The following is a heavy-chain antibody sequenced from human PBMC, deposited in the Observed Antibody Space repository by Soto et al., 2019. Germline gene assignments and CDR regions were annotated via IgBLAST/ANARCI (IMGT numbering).Heavy chain of an antibody. Sequence: EVQLVESGGGLVKPGGSLRLSCAASGFTFSSYSMNWVRQAPGKGXXXXXSISSSSSYIYYADSVKGRFTISRDNAKNSLYLQMNSLRAEDTAVYYCARVGGTSWGQGTLVTVSS. J-gene: IGHJ4*02. CDR2: ISSSSSYI. CDR3: ARVGGTS. D-gene: IGHD1-26*01. V-gene: IGHV3-21*01. CDR1: GFTFSSYS.